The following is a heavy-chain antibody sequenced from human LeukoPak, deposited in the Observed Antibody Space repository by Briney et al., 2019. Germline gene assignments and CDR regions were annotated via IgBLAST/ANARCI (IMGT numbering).Heavy chain of an antibody. J-gene: IGHJ3*02. Sequence: ASVKVSCKASGYTFTYRYLHWVRQAPGQALEWMGWITPFNGNTNYAQKFQDRVTITRDRSMSTAYMELSSLRSEDTAMYYCARSGYGDYFNVAFDIWGQGTMVTVSS. CDR2: ITPFNGNT. V-gene: IGHV1-45*02. D-gene: IGHD4-17*01. CDR3: ARSGYGDYFNVAFDI. CDR1: GYTFTYRY.